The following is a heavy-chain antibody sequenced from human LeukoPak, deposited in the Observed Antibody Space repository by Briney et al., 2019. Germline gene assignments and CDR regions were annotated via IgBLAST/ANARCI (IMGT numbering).Heavy chain of an antibody. CDR2: IGTAGDT. V-gene: IGHV3-13*01. CDR3: SRGGAPARFAYDI. CDR1: GFIFSNFD. D-gene: IGHD2-2*01. J-gene: IGHJ3*02. Sequence: GGSLRLSCEASGFIFSNFDMHWLRQAAGEGMEWVSAIGTAGDTYYPASVKGRFTISRDNAKNSFYLQMNNLRPEDTAVYYCSRGGAPARFAYDIWGHGTVVTVSS.